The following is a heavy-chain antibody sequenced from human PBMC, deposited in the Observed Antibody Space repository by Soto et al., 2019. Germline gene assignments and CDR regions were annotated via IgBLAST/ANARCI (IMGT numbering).Heavy chain of an antibody. CDR2: IYYGGST. CDR3: AKNWNWGSLVH. V-gene: IGHV4-61*08. J-gene: IGHJ4*02. CDR1: GGSISSGDYY. D-gene: IGHD7-27*01. Sequence: SETLSLTCTVSGGSISSGDYYWSWIRQPPGKGLEWIGFIYYGGSTNYNPSLKSRVTISVDTPKNQFSLKLSSVTAADTAVYYCAKNWNWGSLVHWGQGTLVTVSS.